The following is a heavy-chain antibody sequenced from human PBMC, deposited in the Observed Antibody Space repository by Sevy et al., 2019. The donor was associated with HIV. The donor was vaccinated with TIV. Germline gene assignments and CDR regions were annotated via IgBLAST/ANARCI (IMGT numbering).Heavy chain of an antibody. CDR2: IKEDGSQK. Sequence: GGSLRLSCAASVFSFSKYWMSWVRQAPGKGLEWVANIKEDGSQKNYLESVKGRFTISRDNAKNLLYLQMNNLRADDTAVYYCARDPDILSGYPPHYFDYWGQGTLVTVSS. V-gene: IGHV3-7*01. D-gene: IGHD3-9*01. J-gene: IGHJ4*02. CDR1: VFSFSKYW. CDR3: ARDPDILSGYPPHYFDY.